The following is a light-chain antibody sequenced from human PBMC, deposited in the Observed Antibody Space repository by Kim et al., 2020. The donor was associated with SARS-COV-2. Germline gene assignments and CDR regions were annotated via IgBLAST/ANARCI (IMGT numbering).Light chain of an antibody. CDR2: DAS. J-gene: IGKJ4*01. CDR1: LSVSSY. V-gene: IGKV3-11*01. Sequence: LSPGETATLSCRASLSVSSYLACYQQKPGQAPRLLMYDASNRVTGIPARFSGSVSGTDFTLTISSIEPEEFAVYYCQQRSNWPLTFGGGTKVDIK. CDR3: QQRSNWPLT.